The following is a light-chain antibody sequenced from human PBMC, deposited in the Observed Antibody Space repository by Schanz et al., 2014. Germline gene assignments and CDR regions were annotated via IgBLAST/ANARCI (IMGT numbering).Light chain of an antibody. CDR3: SSYAGSNFVV. J-gene: IGLJ2*01. CDR2: DVS. Sequence: QSALTQPASVSGSPGQSIIISCTGTSSDVGGYNYVSWYQQHPGKAPKLMIYDVSNRPSGVSNRFSGSKSGNTASLTISGLQAEDEADYYCSSYAGSNFVVFGGGTKVTVL. CDR1: SSDVGGYNY. V-gene: IGLV2-14*01.